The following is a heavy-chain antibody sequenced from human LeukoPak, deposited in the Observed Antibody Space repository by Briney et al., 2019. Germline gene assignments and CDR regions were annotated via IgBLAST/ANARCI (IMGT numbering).Heavy chain of an antibody. CDR1: GGSISSYY. D-gene: IGHD3-10*01. V-gene: IGHV4-59*01. CDR2: IYYSGST. CDR3: ARVIQVRGVIADYGMDV. Sequence: SETLSVTCAVSGGSISSYYWSWIRQPPGEGLERIGHIYYSGSTNYNPSLKSRVTISVDTSKIQFSLKLSSVTAADTAVYYCARVIQVRGVIADYGMDVWGKGTTVTVSS. J-gene: IGHJ6*04.